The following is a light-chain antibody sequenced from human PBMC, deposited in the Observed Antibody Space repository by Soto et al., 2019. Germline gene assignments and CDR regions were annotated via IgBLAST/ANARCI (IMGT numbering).Light chain of an antibody. CDR3: QQANSFPRT. CDR2: AAS. V-gene: IGKV1-12*01. CDR1: QGISSW. Sequence: DTLLTQSPSSVSASVGDRVTITCRASQGISSWVAWYQQKPGKAPKLLIYAASSLQSGVPSRFSGSGSRTDFTLTISSLQPEDFGTYYCQQANSFPRTFGQGTMVEIK. J-gene: IGKJ1*01.